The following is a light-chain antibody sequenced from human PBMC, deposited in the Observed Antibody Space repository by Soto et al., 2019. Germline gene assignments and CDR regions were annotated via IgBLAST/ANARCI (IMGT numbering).Light chain of an antibody. J-gene: IGLJ1*01. V-gene: IGLV3-1*01. CDR2: QDS. CDR1: KLGDKY. Sequence: SYELTQPPSVSVSPGQTASITCSGDKLGDKYACWYQQKPGQSPVLVIYQDSKRPSGIPERFSGSNSGNTATLTISGTQAMDEADYYCQAWESSTAEDVFGTGTKVTVL. CDR3: QAWESSTAEDV.